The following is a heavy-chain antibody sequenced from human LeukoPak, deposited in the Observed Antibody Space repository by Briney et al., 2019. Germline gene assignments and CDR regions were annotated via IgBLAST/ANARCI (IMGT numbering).Heavy chain of an antibody. Sequence: SETLSLTCAVYGGSFSGYYWSWIRQPPGKGLEWIGEINHSGSTNYNPSLKSRVTISVDTSKNQFSLKLSSVTAADTAVYYCARKGPYLGYWGQGTLVTVSS. J-gene: IGHJ4*02. CDR2: INHSGST. V-gene: IGHV4-34*01. D-gene: IGHD3-16*01. CDR3: ARKGPYLGY. CDR1: GGSFSGYY.